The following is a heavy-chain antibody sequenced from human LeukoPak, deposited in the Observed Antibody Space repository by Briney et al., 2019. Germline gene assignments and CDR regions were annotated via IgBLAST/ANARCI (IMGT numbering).Heavy chain of an antibody. J-gene: IGHJ4*02. V-gene: IGHV3-53*01. CDR1: GFIVSIKY. CDR3: ARGPRKPSFDY. Sequence: GGSLSLFCALSGFIVSIKYMRWARLAPGGGLEWVSVIFSGGSTYYEDSVKGRFTIPRDKSNNTLYLQMNSLRAEDTAVYYCARGPRKPSFDYWGQGTLVTVS. CDR2: IFSGGST. D-gene: IGHD1-14*01.